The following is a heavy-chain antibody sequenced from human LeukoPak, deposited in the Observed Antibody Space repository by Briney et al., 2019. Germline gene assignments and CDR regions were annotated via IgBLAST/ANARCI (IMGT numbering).Heavy chain of an antibody. J-gene: IGHJ4*02. CDR3: ARTYCSSTSCYKDGSDY. CDR1: GGTFSSYA. Sequence: GSSVKVSCKASGGTFSSYAISWVRQAPGQGLEWMGWINPNSGGTNYAQKFQGRVTMTRDTSISTAYMELGRLRSDDTAVYFCARTYCSSTSCYKDGSDYWGQGTLVTVSS. D-gene: IGHD2-2*02. V-gene: IGHV1-2*02. CDR2: INPNSGGT.